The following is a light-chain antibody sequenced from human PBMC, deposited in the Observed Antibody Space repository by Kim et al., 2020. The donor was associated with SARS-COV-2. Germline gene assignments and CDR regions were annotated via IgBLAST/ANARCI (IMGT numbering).Light chain of an antibody. Sequence: SYELTQPPSVSVAPGKTAWITCGGNDIGSKSVHWYQQKPGQAHILFIYYDRERPSGIPERFSGSKSGTTPTLTISRVEAGDEAAFYFQVWASSNNHPVFG. J-gene: IGLJ3*02. V-gene: IGLV3-21*04. CDR1: DIGSKS. CDR2: YDR. CDR3: QVWASSNNHPV.